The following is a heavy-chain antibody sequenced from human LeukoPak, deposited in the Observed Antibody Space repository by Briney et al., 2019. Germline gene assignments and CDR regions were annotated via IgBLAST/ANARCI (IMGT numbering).Heavy chain of an antibody. V-gene: IGHV1-69*04. CDR2: IPILGIA. D-gene: IGHD3-10*01. J-gene: IGHJ4*02. Sequence: IPILGIANYAQKFQGRVTITADKSTSTAYMELSSLRSEDTAVYYCARGADYYGSGSDVFDYWGQGTLVTVSS. CDR3: ARGADYYGSGSDVFDY.